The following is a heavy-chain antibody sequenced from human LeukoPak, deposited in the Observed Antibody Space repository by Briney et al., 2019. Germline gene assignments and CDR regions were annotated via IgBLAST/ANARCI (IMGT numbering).Heavy chain of an antibody. D-gene: IGHD4-23*01. V-gene: IGHV3-30-3*01. CDR2: TSSDLNVK. CDR3: ARDPPRVRNSWGDGFDV. J-gene: IGHJ6*02. Sequence: GGSLRLSCAASGFTFRNYVIHWARQAPGKGLEWVAVTSSDLNVKLYADSVKGRFTISRDNSKNTVYLQMNSLAVEDTAVYYCARDPPRVRNSWGDGFDVWGQGTTVTVSS. CDR1: GFTFRNYV.